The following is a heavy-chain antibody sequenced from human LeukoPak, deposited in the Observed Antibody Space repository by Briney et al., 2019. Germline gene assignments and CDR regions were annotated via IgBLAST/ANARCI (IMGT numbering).Heavy chain of an antibody. V-gene: IGHV3-48*01. Sequence: GGSLRLSCAASGFTFTTYSMNWVRQAPGKGLEWVSYISSSSSTIYYADSVKGRFTISRDNAKNSLYLQMNSLRAEDTAVYYCARVGDFWSGYWALPPSDAFDIWGQGTMVTVSS. J-gene: IGHJ3*02. CDR1: GFTFTTYS. D-gene: IGHD3-3*01. CDR3: ARVGDFWSGYWALPPSDAFDI. CDR2: ISSSSSTI.